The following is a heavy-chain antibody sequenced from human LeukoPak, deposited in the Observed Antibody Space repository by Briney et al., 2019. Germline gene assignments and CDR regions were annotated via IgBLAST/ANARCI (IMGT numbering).Heavy chain of an antibody. CDR1: GFTFSSYS. CDR2: ISSSSSYI. Sequence: GSLRLSCAASGFTFSSYSMNWVRQAPGKGLEWVSSISSSSSYIYYADSEKGRFTISRDNAKNSLYLQMNSLRAEDTAVYYCARQRGAPLPYDSSGYWDYWGQGTLVTVSS. D-gene: IGHD3-22*01. V-gene: IGHV3-21*01. J-gene: IGHJ4*02. CDR3: ARQRGAPLPYDSSGYWDY.